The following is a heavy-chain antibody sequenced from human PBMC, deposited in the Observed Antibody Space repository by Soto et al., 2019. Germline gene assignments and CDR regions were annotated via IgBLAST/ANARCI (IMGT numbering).Heavy chain of an antibody. CDR2: IIPIFCTA. CDR3: AINLVATTKTPYYYSGSAG. J-gene: IGHJ6*04. V-gene: IGHV1-69*01. D-gene: IGHD5-12*01. CDR1: RGALAFYA. Sequence: AAVQLCSKARRGALAFYAISSAPPYHGQVLEWMGGIIPIFCTANYAKKFQGRVTITADESTSTAYMELSSLRSEDTAVYYCAINLVATTKTPYYYSGSAGWGNGTTVPVSS.